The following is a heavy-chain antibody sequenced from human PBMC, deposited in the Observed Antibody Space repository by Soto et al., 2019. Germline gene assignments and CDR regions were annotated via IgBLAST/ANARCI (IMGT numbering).Heavy chain of an antibody. CDR2: ISGGGVST. V-gene: IGHV3-23*01. Sequence: EVQLLESGGGLVQPGGSLRLSCAASGLTFGSYAMTWVRQAPGKGLEWVSGISGGGVSTYYADTVKGRFTISRDNSKNTMYLQMSSLRVEDTTVYYCAKPMAAAGRSYYYYGVDVWGQGTTLTVSS. CDR1: GLTFGSYA. J-gene: IGHJ6*02. D-gene: IGHD6-13*01. CDR3: AKPMAAAGRSYYYYGVDV.